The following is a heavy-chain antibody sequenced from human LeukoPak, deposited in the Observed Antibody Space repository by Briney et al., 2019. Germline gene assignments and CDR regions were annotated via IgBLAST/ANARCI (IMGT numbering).Heavy chain of an antibody. CDR2: ISYDGSNK. Sequence: GGSLRLSCAASGFPFSSYGMHWVRQAPGKGLEWVAVISYDGSNKYYADSVKGRFTISRDNSKNTLYLQMNSLRAEDTAVYYCANSYDYGDYERAFDIWGQGTMVTVSS. CDR3: ANSYDYGDYERAFDI. D-gene: IGHD4-17*01. V-gene: IGHV3-30*18. CDR1: GFPFSSYG. J-gene: IGHJ3*02.